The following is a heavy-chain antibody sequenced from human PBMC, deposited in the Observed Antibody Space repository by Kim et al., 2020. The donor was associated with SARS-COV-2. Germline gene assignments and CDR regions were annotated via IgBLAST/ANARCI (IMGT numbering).Heavy chain of an antibody. CDR2: IYSGGST. CDR1: GFTVSSNY. J-gene: IGHJ5*02. CDR3: ARHPQGSSGWYRFDP. Sequence: GGSLRLSCAASGFTVSSNYMSWVRQAPGKGLEWVSVIYSGGSTYSADSVQGRFTISRDNSKNTLYLQMNSLRAEDTAVYYCARHPQGSSGWYRFDPWGQG. V-gene: IGHV3-53*01. D-gene: IGHD6-19*01.